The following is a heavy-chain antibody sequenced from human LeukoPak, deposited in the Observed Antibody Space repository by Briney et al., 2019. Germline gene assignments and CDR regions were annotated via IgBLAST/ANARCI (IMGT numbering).Heavy chain of an antibody. CDR3: AREVSSSWTYYYYYMDV. J-gene: IGHJ6*03. V-gene: IGHV1-2*02. CDR2: INPNSGGT. Sequence: ASVKVSCKASGYTFTGYYMHWVRQAPGQGLEWMGWINPNSGGTNYAQKFQGRVTMTRDTSISTAYMELSRLRSDDTAVYYCAREVSSSWTYYYYYMDVWGKGTTVTVSS. CDR1: GYTFTGYY. D-gene: IGHD6-13*01.